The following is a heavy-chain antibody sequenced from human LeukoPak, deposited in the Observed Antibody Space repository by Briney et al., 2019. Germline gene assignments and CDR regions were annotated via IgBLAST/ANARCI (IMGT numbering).Heavy chain of an antibody. CDR1: GFTFSSYS. J-gene: IGHJ6*03. V-gene: IGHV3-21*01. Sequence: PGGSLRLSCAASGFTFSSYSMNWVRQAPGKGLEWVSSISSSSSYIYYADSVKGRFTISRDNAKNSLYLQMNSLRAEDTAVYYCARDTAPAYYDFWSGYSGGHYYYYMDVWGKGTTVTVSS. CDR3: ARDTAPAYYDFWSGYSGGHYYYYMDV. D-gene: IGHD3-3*01. CDR2: ISSSSSYI.